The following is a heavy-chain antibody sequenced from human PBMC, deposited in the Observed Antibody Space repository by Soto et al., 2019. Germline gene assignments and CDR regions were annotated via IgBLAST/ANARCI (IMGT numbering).Heavy chain of an antibody. Sequence: PSETLSLTCAVYGGSFSGYYWSWIRQPPGKGLEWIGEINHSGSTNYNPSLKSRVTISVDTSKNQFSLKLSSVTAADTAVYYCASSGYYYYGMDVWGQGTAVPVSS. J-gene: IGHJ6*02. CDR3: ASSGYYYYGMDV. D-gene: IGHD3-10*01. CDR1: GGSFSGYY. V-gene: IGHV4-34*01. CDR2: INHSGST.